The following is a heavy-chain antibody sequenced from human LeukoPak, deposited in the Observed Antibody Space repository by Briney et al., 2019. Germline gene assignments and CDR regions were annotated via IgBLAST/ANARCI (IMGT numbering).Heavy chain of an antibody. D-gene: IGHD4-17*01. V-gene: IGHV1-18*01. CDR1: GYTFTSYG. J-gene: IGHJ4*02. Sequence: ASVKVSCKASGYTFTSYGISWVRQAPGQGLEWMGWISAYNGNTNYAQKLQGRVTMTTDTSTSTAYMELSSLRSEDTAVYYCAADDPDYGDQGNWGQGTLVTVSS. CDR3: AADDPDYGDQGN. CDR2: ISAYNGNT.